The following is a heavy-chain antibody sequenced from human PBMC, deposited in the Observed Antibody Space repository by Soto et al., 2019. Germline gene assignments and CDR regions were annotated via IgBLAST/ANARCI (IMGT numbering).Heavy chain of an antibody. CDR1: GFTFSSSP. J-gene: IGHJ4*02. V-gene: IGHV3-23*04. CDR2: IRKAGGSM. D-gene: IGHD3-3*01. CDR3: VRDQYTMSDFWSAFSRD. Sequence: EVQLVQSGGGLVQPGGSLRLSCAASGFTFSSSPMSWVRQIPGKGLEWISAIRKAGGSMYYADSGKGRFTISRDNSKNTATLGMKNLRGEDTAIYYCVRDQYTMSDFWSAFSRDWGQGALVSVSA.